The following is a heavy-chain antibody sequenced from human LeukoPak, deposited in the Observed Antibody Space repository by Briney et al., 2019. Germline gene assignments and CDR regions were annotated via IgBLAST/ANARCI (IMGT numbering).Heavy chain of an antibody. CDR2: ISSSGGS. D-gene: IGHD4-17*01. J-gene: IGHJ4*02. Sequence: SETLSLTCTVSGASLTYYYWSWIRQPAGKGLEWIGRISSSGGSRYNFALKSRVTMSVDMSKNQFSLELSSVTAADMAIYYCAREYGDFDYWGQGTLVTVSS. CDR1: GASLTYYY. CDR3: AREYGDFDY. V-gene: IGHV4-4*07.